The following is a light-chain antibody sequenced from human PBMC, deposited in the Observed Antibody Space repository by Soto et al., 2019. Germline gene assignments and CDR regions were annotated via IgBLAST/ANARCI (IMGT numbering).Light chain of an antibody. V-gene: IGKV1-39*01. CDR1: QSISSY. J-gene: IGKJ1*01. CDR3: QQSNSTPWT. Sequence: DIQMTQSPSSMSASVGDRVTITCRASQSISSYLNWYQQKPGKAPKLLIYAASSLKSGVPSRFSGSGSGTDFTLTSSSLHPEDFATYYCQQSNSTPWTFGQGTQVEIK. CDR2: AAS.